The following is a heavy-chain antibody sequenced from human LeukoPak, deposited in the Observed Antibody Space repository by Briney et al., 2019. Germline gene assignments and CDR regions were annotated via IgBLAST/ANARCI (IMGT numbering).Heavy chain of an antibody. V-gene: IGHV1-18*01. CDR2: ISAYNGNT. D-gene: IGHD1-26*01. Sequence: ASVKVSCKASGYTFTSYGISWVRQAPGQGLEWMGWISAYNGNTNYAQKLQGRVTMTTDTSTSTAYMELRSLRSDDTAVYYCARGAMGVGATTFMFYWGQGTLVTVSS. CDR1: GYTFTSYG. CDR3: ARGAMGVGATTFMFY. J-gene: IGHJ4*02.